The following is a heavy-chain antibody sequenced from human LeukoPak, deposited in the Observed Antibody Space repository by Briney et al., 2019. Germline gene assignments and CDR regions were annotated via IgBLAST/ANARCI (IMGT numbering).Heavy chain of an antibody. CDR2: ISSSSTYI. V-gene: IGHV3-21*04. D-gene: IGHD6-19*01. J-gene: IGHJ4*02. Sequence: GGSLRLSCAASGFTFSSYSMNWVRQAPGKGLEWVSSISSSSTYIDYADSVKGRFTISRDNAKDSLYLQMNSLRAEDTAVYYCAKAAGSSVHYWGQGTLVTVSS. CDR3: AKAAGSSVHY. CDR1: GFTFSSYS.